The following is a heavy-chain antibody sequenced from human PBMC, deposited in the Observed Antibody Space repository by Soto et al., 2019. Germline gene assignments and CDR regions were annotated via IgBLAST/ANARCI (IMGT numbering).Heavy chain of an antibody. Sequence: GASLKISCKGSGYSFTSYWISWVRQMPGKDLEWMGRIAPSDSYTNYSPSVRGQVTISVDKSISTAYLQWSSRKASDTAMYYCARHTTSGTYEDYWGQGTLVTVSS. V-gene: IGHV5-10-1*01. CDR1: GYSFTSYW. J-gene: IGHJ4*02. D-gene: IGHD3-10*01. CDR2: IAPSDSYT. CDR3: ARHTTSGTYEDY.